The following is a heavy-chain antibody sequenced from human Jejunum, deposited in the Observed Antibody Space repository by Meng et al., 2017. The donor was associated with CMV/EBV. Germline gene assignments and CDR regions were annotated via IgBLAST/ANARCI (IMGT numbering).Heavy chain of an antibody. CDR3: ARGYSDFDY. J-gene: IGHJ4*02. V-gene: IGHV4-61*08. CDR2: ISYSATT. D-gene: IGHD5-18*01. CDR1: GDSVTTRDYF. Sequence: TCTVVGDSVTTRDYFWSWLRQSPGEGLEWIGYISYSATTQYNPSFRSRVSILVDASNSQFSLKLTSVTVADTAIYFCARGYSDFDYWGQGSLVTVSS.